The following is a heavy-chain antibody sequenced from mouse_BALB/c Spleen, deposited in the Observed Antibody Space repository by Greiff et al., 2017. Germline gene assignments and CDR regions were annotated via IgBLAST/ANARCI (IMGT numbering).Heavy chain of an antibody. Sequence: EVKVVESGGGLVRPGGSLKLSCAASGFTFSSYTMSWVRQTPEKRLEWVAYISNGGGSTYYPDTVKGRFTISRDNAKNTLYLQMSSLKSEDTAMYYCARQGYYRYDDAMDYWGQGTSVTVSS. J-gene: IGHJ4*01. CDR2: ISNGGGST. V-gene: IGHV5-12-2*01. CDR3: ARQGYYRYDDAMDY. CDR1: GFTFSSYT. D-gene: IGHD2-14*01.